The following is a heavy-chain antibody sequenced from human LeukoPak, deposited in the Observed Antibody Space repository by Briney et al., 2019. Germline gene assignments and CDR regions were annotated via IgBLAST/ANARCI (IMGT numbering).Heavy chain of an antibody. D-gene: IGHD3-22*01. J-gene: IGHJ3*02. CDR3: AREVDYYDSSGYYYSTYDAFDI. CDR1: GGSISSYY. CDR2: IYYSGTT. Sequence: PSETLSLTCTVSGGSISSYYWSWIRQPPGKGLEWIGYIYYSGTTNYNPSLKSRVTISVDTSKNQFSLKLSSVTAADTAVYYCAREVDYYDSSGYYYSTYDAFDIWGQGTMVTVSS. V-gene: IGHV4-59*12.